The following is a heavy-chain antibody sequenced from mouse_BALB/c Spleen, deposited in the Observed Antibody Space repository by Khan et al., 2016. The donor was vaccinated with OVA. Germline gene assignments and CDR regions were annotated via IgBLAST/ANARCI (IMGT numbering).Heavy chain of an antibody. CDR1: GYTFTDYV. CDR3: AKNYASWFAY. Sequence: QVQLQQSGPELMKPGASVNISCKASGYTFTDYVINWVKQRTGQGLEWIGEIYPGRGTTYYNEKFKGKATLTADKSSNTAYMQLSSLTSEDSAVYFCAKNYASWFAYWCQGTLVTVSA. V-gene: IGHV1-77*01. J-gene: IGHJ3*01. D-gene: IGHD1-1*02. CDR2: IYPGRGTT.